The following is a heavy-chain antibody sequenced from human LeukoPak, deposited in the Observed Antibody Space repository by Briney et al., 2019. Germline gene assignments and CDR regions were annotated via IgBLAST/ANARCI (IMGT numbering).Heavy chain of an antibody. J-gene: IGHJ4*02. CDR2: VSPDSGDT. CDR1: GYTFTNND. Sequence: ASVKVSCKASGYTFTNNDINWVRHATGQGIEWMVWVSPDSGDTGYAPNFRGRVTMTTDTSINTAYMELTSLTSEDTAIYYCTRGRAAGDWGQGTLVTVSS. D-gene: IGHD6-19*01. CDR3: TRGRAAGD. V-gene: IGHV1-8*01.